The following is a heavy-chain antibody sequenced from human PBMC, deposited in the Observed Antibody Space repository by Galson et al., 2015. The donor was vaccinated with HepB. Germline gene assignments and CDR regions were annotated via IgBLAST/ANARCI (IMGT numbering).Heavy chain of an antibody. CDR1: GFTFSSYS. CDR3: ARDDFIVVVPAATKPIIPFDY. Sequence: SLRLSCAASGFTFSSYSMNWVRQAPGKELEWVSSISSSSSYIYYADSVKGRFTISRDNAKNSLYLQMNSLRAEDTAVYYCARDDFIVVVPAATKPIIPFDYWGQGTLVTVSS. D-gene: IGHD2-2*01. CDR2: ISSSSSYI. V-gene: IGHV3-21*01. J-gene: IGHJ4*02.